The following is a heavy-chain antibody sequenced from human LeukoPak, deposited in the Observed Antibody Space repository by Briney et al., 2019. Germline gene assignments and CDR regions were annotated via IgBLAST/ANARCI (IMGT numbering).Heavy chain of an antibody. CDR3: ASIITQTTGGWFDP. CDR2: ISTSSSYI. J-gene: IGHJ5*02. Sequence: GGSLRLSCAASGFTFSSYNMNWARQAPGKGLEWVSSISTSSSYIFYADSVKGRFTISRDNANNSLYLQMSSLRAEDTAVYYCASIITQTTGGWFDPWGQGTLVTVSS. V-gene: IGHV3-21*01. D-gene: IGHD1-7*01. CDR1: GFTFSSYN.